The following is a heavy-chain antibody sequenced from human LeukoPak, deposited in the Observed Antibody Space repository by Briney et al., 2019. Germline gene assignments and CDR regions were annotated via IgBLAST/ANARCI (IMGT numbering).Heavy chain of an antibody. CDR3: ASGLRYFDWLVY. CDR1: GFTVSSNY. Sequence: QAGGSLRLSCAASGFTVSSNYMSWVRQAPGKGLEWVSVIYSGGSTYYADSVKGRFTISRDNSKNTLYLQMNSLRAEDTAVYYCASGLRYFDWLVYWGQGTLVTVSS. D-gene: IGHD3-9*01. V-gene: IGHV3-53*01. J-gene: IGHJ4*02. CDR2: IYSGGST.